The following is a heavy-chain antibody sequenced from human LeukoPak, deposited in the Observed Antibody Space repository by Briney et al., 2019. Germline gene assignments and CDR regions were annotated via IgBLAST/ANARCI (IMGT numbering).Heavy chain of an antibody. CDR2: IYSNGDT. D-gene: IGHD6-13*01. V-gene: IGHV4-61*02. CDR1: GDSISSGSYY. Sequence: SQTLSLTCTVSGDSISSGSYYWSWIRQPAGKGLEWIGRIYSNGDTKFNPSLKSRVTISLDTSKNQFSLKLSSATAADTAVYYCASRHSKQQPYYYYMDIWGKGTTVTVSS. J-gene: IGHJ6*03. CDR3: ASRHSKQQPYYYYMDI.